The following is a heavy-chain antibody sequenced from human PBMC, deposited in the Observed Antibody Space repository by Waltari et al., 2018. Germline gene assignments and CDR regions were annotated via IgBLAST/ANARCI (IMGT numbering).Heavy chain of an antibody. CDR3: AKDLKGAWTIDY. D-gene: IGHD1-26*01. CDR1: GFSFSAYA. V-gene: IGHV3-30*02. CDR2: IQPGGGDK. J-gene: IGHJ4*02. Sequence: QVHLVESGGGVVQPGGSLRLSCAASGFSFSAYAMYWVRQAPGKGLEWVAHIQPGGGDKFCGDFVKGRFSISRDDSRNTLFLQMNSLRDEDTAVYYCAKDLKGAWTIDYWGQGTLVTVSS.